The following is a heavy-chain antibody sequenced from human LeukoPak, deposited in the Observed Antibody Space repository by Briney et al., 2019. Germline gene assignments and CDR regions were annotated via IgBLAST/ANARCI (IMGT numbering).Heavy chain of an antibody. D-gene: IGHD3-10*01. CDR3: GEFFGGY. CDR2: IYSGSNT. V-gene: IGHV3-53*01. CDR1: GIPVSKRH. J-gene: IGHJ4*02. Sequence: PGGALRLSCSASGIPVSKRHLTWVRQTPAKGVEWVSTIYSGSNTFYADPVKGRFTGSKDNSKNTLSLQMDSLRADDTAVYDCGEFFGGYGGQGILVTVSA.